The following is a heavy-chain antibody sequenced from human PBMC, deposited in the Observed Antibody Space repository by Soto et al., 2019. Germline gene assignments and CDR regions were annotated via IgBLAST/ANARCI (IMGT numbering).Heavy chain of an antibody. Sequence: QLQLQESGPGLVKPSETLSLTCTVSGGSISSSSYYWGWIRQPPGKGLEWIGSIYYSGSTYYNPSLKSRVTISVDTSKNQFSLKLSSVTAADTAVYYCARSSLEYSSPRRPYYFDYWGQGTLVTVSS. D-gene: IGHD6-6*01. CDR2: IYYSGST. CDR1: GGSISSSSYY. V-gene: IGHV4-39*01. CDR3: ARSSLEYSSPRRPYYFDY. J-gene: IGHJ4*02.